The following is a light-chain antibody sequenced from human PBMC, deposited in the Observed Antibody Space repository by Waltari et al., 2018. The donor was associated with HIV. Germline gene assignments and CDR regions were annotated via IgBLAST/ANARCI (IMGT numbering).Light chain of an antibody. V-gene: IGLV3-10*01. J-gene: IGLJ3*02. CDR2: VDT. CDR1: ALPKKY. Sequence: SYELTQPPSVSVSPGQTARITCSGDALPKKYASWYQQKSGQAPVLVIYVDTKRPSGIPERFSGSSSGTMATLTISGAQVEDEADYYCYSTDSSGNHRVFGGRTKLTVL. CDR3: YSTDSSGNHRV.